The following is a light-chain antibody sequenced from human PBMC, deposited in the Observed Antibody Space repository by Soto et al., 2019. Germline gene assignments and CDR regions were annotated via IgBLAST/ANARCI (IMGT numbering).Light chain of an antibody. CDR2: YMS. V-gene: IGKV3-11*01. CDR1: QYVGTR. Sequence: ETVLTQSPATLSVSPGETATLSCTASQYVGTRLAWYQHKPGQAPRLLIYYMSKRATGIPARFSGSGSGTDFTLTISSLAPEDFAIYYCHQRQSWPRTFGQGTKVDI. J-gene: IGKJ1*01. CDR3: HQRQSWPRT.